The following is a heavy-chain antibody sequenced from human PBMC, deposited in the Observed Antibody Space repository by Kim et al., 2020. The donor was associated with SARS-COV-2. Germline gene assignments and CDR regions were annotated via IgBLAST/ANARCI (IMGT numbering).Heavy chain of an antibody. J-gene: IGHJ4*02. CDR2: IYYSGST. V-gene: IGHV4-39*07. Sequence: SETLSLTCTVSGGSISSSSYYWGWIRQPPGKGLEWIGSIYYSGSTYYNPSLKSRVTISVDTSKNQFSLKLSSVTAADTAVYYCARMEVSQWLFYWGQGTLVTVSS. D-gene: IGHD6-19*01. CDR3: ARMEVSQWLFY. CDR1: GGSISSSSYY.